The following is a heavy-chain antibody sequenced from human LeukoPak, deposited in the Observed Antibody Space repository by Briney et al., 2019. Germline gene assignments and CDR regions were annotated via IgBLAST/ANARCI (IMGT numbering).Heavy chain of an antibody. CDR1: GGSISSSSYY. CDR2: IYYSGST. V-gene: IGHV4-39*02. D-gene: IGHD1-26*01. J-gene: IGHJ3*02. Sequence: TSETLSLTCTVSGGSISSSSYYWGWIRQPPGKGLEWIGSIYYSGSTYYNPSLKSRVTISVDTSKNQFSLKLSSVTAADTAVYYCAREGEKAFDIWGQGTMVTVSS. CDR3: AREGEKAFDI.